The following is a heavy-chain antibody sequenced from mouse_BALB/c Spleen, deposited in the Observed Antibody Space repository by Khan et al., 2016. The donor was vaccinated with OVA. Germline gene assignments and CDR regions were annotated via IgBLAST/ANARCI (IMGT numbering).Heavy chain of an antibody. CDR2: INSDGYYT. Sequence: QLLETGGDLVRPGGSLKLSCAASGFTFSAYGMSWVRQSPDKRLEWVATINSDGYYTYYPDSLKGRFTISSDHAKTPLYLQMRSLESEDTSMYYCASHLTGSFAYWGQGTLVTVSA. V-gene: IGHV5-6*01. J-gene: IGHJ3*01. D-gene: IGHD4-1*01. CDR3: ASHLTGSFAY. CDR1: GFTFSAYG.